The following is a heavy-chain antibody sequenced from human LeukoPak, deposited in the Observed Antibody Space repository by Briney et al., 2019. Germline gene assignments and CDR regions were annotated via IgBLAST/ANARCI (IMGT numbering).Heavy chain of an antibody. V-gene: IGHV1-69*05. CDR2: IIPIFGTA. D-gene: IGHD2-2*01. J-gene: IGHJ6*03. Sequence: ASVKVSCKASGYTFTSYGISWVRQAPGQGLEWMGGIIPIFGTANYAQKFQGRVTITTDESTSTAYMELSSLRSEDTAVYYCARNRGYCSSTSCYPNYYYYMDVWGKGTTVTVSS. CDR1: GYTFTSYG. CDR3: ARNRGYCSSTSCYPNYYYYMDV.